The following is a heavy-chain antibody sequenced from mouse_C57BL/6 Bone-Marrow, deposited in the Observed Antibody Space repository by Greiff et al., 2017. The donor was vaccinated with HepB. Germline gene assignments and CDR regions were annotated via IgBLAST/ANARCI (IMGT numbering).Heavy chain of an antibody. CDR1: GFTFSDYG. CDR2: ISSGSSTI. Sequence: EVMLVESGGGLVKPGGSLKLSCAASGFTFSDYGMHWVRQAPEKGLEWVAYISSGSSTIYYADTVKGRFTISRDNAKNTLFLPMTSLRSEDTAMYYCARGYLLLRYWGQGTLVTVSA. D-gene: IGHD1-1*01. V-gene: IGHV5-17*01. J-gene: IGHJ3*01. CDR3: ARGYLLLRY.